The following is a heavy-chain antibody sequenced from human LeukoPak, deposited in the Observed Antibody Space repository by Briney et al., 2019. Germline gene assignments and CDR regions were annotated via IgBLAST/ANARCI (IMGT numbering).Heavy chain of an antibody. J-gene: IGHJ4*02. CDR3: AKGWSALWHFDY. CDR2: INHSGST. Sequence: QTLSLSCAVYGGSFSGYYWSWIRQPPGKGLEWIGEINHSGSTNYNPSPKSRVTISVDTSKNKFTLKLSSVTAADTAVHYCAKGWSALWHFDYWGQG. D-gene: IGHD2-21*01. CDR1: GGSFSGYY. V-gene: IGHV4-34*01.